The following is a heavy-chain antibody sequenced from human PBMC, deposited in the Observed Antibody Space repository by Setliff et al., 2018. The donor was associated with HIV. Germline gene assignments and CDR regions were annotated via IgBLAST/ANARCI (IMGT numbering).Heavy chain of an antibody. Sequence: PSETLSLTCAVSGYSISTAYYWGWIRQPPGKGLEWIGSVYHSETTYYNPSLKSRVTISVDMSNNQFSLKVTSVTAADTAVYYCMRGRSITIFGVAYFDFWGQGTLVTV. V-gene: IGHV4-38-2*01. D-gene: IGHD3-3*01. J-gene: IGHJ4*02. CDR3: MRGRSITIFGVAYFDF. CDR2: VYHSETT. CDR1: GYSISTAYY.